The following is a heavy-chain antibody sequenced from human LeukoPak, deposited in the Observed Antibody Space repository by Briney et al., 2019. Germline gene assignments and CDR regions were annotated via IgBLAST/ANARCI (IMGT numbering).Heavy chain of an antibody. D-gene: IGHD1-26*01. CDR1: GFTFSSYE. Sequence: GGSLRLSCAASGFTFSSYEMNWVRQAPGKGLEWVSYISSSGSTIYYADSVKGRFTISRDNARNSLYLQMNSLRAEDTAVYYCARDLGGSSDYWGQGTLVTVSS. V-gene: IGHV3-48*03. CDR3: ARDLGGSSDY. J-gene: IGHJ4*02. CDR2: ISSSGSTI.